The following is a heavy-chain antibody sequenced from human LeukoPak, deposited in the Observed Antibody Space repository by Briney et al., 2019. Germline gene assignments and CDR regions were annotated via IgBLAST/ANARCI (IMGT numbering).Heavy chain of an antibody. CDR3: ARERSTTINTYYFDS. J-gene: IGHJ4*02. D-gene: IGHD4-11*01. CDR1: GGTFSSYA. Sequence: ASVKVSCKASGGTFSSYAISWVRQAPGQGLEWMGRIIPILGIANYAQKFQGRVTITADKSTSTAYMELSSLRSEDTAVYYCARERSTTINTYYFDSWGQGTLVTVSS. CDR2: IIPILGIA. V-gene: IGHV1-69*04.